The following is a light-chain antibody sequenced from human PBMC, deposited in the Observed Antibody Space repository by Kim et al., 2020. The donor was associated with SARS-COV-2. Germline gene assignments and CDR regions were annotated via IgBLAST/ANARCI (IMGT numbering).Light chain of an antibody. CDR1: SSDVGGYNY. CDR3: CSYAGDYIWV. Sequence: GQSVPISCTGTSSDVGGYNYVSWYQQHPGKAPKVMIYDVNKRPSGVPDRFSGSKSGNAASLTISGLQAEDEADYYCCSYAGDYIWVFGGGTQLTVL. V-gene: IGLV2-11*03. J-gene: IGLJ3*02. CDR2: DVN.